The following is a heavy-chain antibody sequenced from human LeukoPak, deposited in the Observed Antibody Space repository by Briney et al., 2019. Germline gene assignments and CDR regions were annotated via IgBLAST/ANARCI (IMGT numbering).Heavy chain of an antibody. Sequence: PSETLSLTCTVSGGSISTYYWSWIRQPPGKGLEWIGYIYYSGSSNYSPSLKSRVTIPVDTSKNQFSLRLTSVTAADTAVYYCARVKRVLITTNDAFDIWGQGTMVTVSS. CDR2: IYYSGSS. CDR3: ARVKRVLITTNDAFDI. V-gene: IGHV4-59*01. D-gene: IGHD3-22*01. CDR1: GGSISTYY. J-gene: IGHJ3*02.